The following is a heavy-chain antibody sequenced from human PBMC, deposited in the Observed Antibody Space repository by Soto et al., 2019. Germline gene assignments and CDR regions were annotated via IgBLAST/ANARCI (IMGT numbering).Heavy chain of an antibody. CDR3: ARDYEPDY. D-gene: IGHD3-16*01. CDR1: GFTFSSYS. Sequence: PGGSLRLSCAASGFTFSSYSINWVRQAPGKGLEWVSYISSSSSTIYSADSVKGRFTLPRDNAKNSLYLQMTSLRDEDTAVCYCARDYEPDYWGQGTLVTVSS. V-gene: IGHV3-48*02. CDR2: ISSSSSTI. J-gene: IGHJ4*02.